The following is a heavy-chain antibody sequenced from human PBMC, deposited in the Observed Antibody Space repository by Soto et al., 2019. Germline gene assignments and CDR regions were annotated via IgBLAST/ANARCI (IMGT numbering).Heavy chain of an antibody. CDR1: SGSISSSYYY. Sequence: QLQPQESGPGLVKPSESLSLTCTVSSGSISSSYYYWGWIRQPPGKGLEWIGAIYYTGSTYYNPPLQSRVTISVDTSKNQFSLKMSSVTAADTAVYFCARQAGAFGYYMDVWGKGATVTVSS. CDR2: IYYTGST. D-gene: IGHD3-16*01. V-gene: IGHV4-39*01. J-gene: IGHJ6*03. CDR3: ARQAGAFGYYMDV.